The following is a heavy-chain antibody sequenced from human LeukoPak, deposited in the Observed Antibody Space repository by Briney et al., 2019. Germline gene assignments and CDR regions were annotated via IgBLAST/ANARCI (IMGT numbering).Heavy chain of an antibody. CDR2: ITSPVGHI. CDR1: GFTFSSYA. J-gene: IGHJ4*02. D-gene: IGHD6-19*01. Sequence: GGSLRLSCAASGFTFSSYAMSWLRQAPGKGLEWVASITSPVGHIYYADSLKGRITISRDNAKSSLYLQMNSLRAEDTAVYYCATDGQSSGWYGFDYWGQGTLVTVSS. V-gene: IGHV3-21*01. CDR3: ATDGQSSGWYGFDY.